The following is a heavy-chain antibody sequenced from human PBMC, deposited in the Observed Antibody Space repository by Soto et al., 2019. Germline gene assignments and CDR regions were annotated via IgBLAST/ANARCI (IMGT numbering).Heavy chain of an antibody. Sequence: QVQLVQSGAEVKKPGASVKVSCKASGYTFTSYDINWVRQATGQGLEWMGWMNPNSGNTGYAQKCQGRVTMTRNTSISTAHMELSSLRSGDTAVYYCARGECSGGSCYSWVGYYYYYMDVWGKGTTVTVSS. CDR1: GYTFTSYD. CDR2: MNPNSGNT. V-gene: IGHV1-8*01. D-gene: IGHD2-15*01. J-gene: IGHJ6*03. CDR3: ARGECSGGSCYSWVGYYYYYMDV.